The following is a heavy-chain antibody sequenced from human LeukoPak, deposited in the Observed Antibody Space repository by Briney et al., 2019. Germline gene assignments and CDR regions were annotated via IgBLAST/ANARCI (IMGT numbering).Heavy chain of an antibody. CDR1: GFSVSNNY. Sequence: PGGSLRLSCADSGFSVSNNYMSWVRQAPGKGLEGVSVIYSRGATYYADSVKGRFTISRDNSKNTLYLQMNSLRVEDTAVYYCAARNYWGQGTLVTVSS. D-gene: IGHD1-14*01. V-gene: IGHV3-53*01. CDR3: AARNY. CDR2: IYSRGAT. J-gene: IGHJ4*02.